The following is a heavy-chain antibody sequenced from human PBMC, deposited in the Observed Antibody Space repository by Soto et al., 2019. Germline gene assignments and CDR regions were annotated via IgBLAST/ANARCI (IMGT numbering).Heavy chain of an antibody. CDR2: IYYSGST. D-gene: IGHD6-13*01. Sequence: QVQLQESGPGLVKPSQTLSLTCTVSGGSISSGGYYWSWIRQHPGKGLEWIGYIYYSGSTYYNPSLKSRVTISVDTSKNQFSLKLSSVTAADTAVYYCARDRGLAAAGTRPRYWYFDLWGRGTLVAVSS. J-gene: IGHJ2*01. CDR3: ARDRGLAAAGTRPRYWYFDL. V-gene: IGHV4-31*03. CDR1: GGSISSGGYY.